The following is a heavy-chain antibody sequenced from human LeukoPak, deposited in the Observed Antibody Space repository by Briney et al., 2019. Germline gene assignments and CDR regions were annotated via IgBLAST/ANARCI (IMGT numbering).Heavy chain of an antibody. J-gene: IGHJ4*02. CDR3: AKAPSGTPYQFDY. Sequence: GRSLRLSCAASGFTFSTYGMHGVRQAPGKGLEWVAVIWYDGSNKYYADSVKGRFTISRDNSKNTLYLQMNSLRAEDTAVYYCAKAPSGTPYQFDYWGQGTLVTVSS. V-gene: IGHV3-33*06. CDR1: GFTFSTYG. D-gene: IGHD3-10*01. CDR2: IWYDGSNK.